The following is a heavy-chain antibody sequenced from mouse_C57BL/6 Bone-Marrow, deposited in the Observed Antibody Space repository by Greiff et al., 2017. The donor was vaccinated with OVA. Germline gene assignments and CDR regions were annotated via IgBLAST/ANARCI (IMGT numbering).Heavy chain of an antibody. D-gene: IGHD2-5*01. J-gene: IGHJ1*03. Sequence: VQLQQPGAELVKPGASVKLSCKASGYTFTSCWMQWVKQRPGQGLEWIGEIDPSDSYTNYNQKFKGKATLTVDTSSSTAYMQLSSLTSEDSAVYYCARMRSNYVWYFDVWGTGTTVTVSS. CDR1: GYTFTSCW. CDR3: ARMRSNYVWYFDV. V-gene: IGHV1-50*01. CDR2: IDPSDSYT.